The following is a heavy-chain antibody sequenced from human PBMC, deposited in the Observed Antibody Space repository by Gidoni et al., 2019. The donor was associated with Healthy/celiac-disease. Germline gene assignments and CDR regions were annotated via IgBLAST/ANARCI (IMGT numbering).Heavy chain of an antibody. V-gene: IGHV4-31*03. CDR1: GRSIRSGGYY. CDR3: ARAYGSGTQGIFDY. J-gene: IGHJ4*02. Sequence: QVQLQESGPGLVKPSQTLSLPCTVSGRSIRSGGYYWSWIRQHPGKGLEWIGYIYYSGSTYYNPSLKSRVTISVDTSKNQFSLKLSSVTAADTAVYYCARAYGSGTQGIFDYWGQGTLVTVSS. D-gene: IGHD3-10*01. CDR2: IYYSGST.